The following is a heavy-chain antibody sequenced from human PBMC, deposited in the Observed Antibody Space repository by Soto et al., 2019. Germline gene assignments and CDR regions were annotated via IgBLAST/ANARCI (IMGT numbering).Heavy chain of an antibody. D-gene: IGHD4-4*01. V-gene: IGHV4-59*01. Sequence: PSETLSLTCTVSGGSISSYYWSWIRQPPGKGLEWIGYIYYSGSTNYNPSLKSRVTISVDTSKNQFSLKLSSVTAADTAVYYCARDGHQRGNYAYNWFDHWGQGTLVTAPQ. CDR2: IYYSGST. CDR1: GGSISSYY. J-gene: IGHJ5*02. CDR3: ARDGHQRGNYAYNWFDH.